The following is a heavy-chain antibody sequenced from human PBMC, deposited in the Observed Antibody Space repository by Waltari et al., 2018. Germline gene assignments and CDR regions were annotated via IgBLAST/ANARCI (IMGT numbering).Heavy chain of an antibody. V-gene: IGHV3-30*18. CDR1: GSPLSSLG. J-gene: IGHJ4*02. CDR2: ISYDGSNK. Sequence: QVKRLVSGGGVVQPGRSLRLSCAASGSPLSSLGLHWVRQAPGKGLEWVAVISYDGSNKYYADSVKGRFTISRDNSKNTLYLQMNSLRAEDTAVYYCANGEGVTMPGDWGQGTLVTVSS. CDR3: ANGEGVTMPGD. D-gene: IGHD3-10*01.